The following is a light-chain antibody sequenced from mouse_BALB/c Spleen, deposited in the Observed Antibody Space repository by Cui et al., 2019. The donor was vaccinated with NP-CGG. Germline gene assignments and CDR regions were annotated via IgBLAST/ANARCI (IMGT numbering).Light chain of an antibody. J-gene: IGLJ1*01. CDR2: GTN. CDR1: TGAVTTSNY. Sequence: QVYVPPESAATTSPGETVTLTCRSSTGAVTTSNYANWVQEKPDHLFTGLIGGTNNRVPGVPARFSGSLIGDKAALTITGAQTEDETIYFCALWYTNHWVFGGGTKLTVL. V-gene: IGLV1*01. CDR3: ALWYTNHWV.